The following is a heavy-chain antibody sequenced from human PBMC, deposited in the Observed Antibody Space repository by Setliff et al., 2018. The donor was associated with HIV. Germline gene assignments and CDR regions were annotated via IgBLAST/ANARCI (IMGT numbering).Heavy chain of an antibody. Sequence: PSETLSLTCAVYGGSFSNYYWSWIRQPPGKGLEWIGEINHSGSTNYNPSLKSRVTISVDTSKNHFSLRLTSVTAADSAVYFCARATPSSFLTWTSWGQGTLVTVSS. CDR2: INHSGST. CDR1: GGSFSNYY. J-gene: IGHJ5*02. D-gene: IGHD2-2*01. V-gene: IGHV4-34*01. CDR3: ARATPSSFLTWTS.